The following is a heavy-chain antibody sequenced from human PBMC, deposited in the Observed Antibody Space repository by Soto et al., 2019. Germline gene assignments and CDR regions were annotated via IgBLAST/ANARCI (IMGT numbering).Heavy chain of an antibody. J-gene: IGHJ3*02. V-gene: IGHV3-23*01. Sequence: PGGSLRLSCAVSGFICSSYDMSWVRQAPGKGLEWVSTILVGGSTHYEDSVKGRFTISRVTSKNTVYLQMYSLTAGDTAFYYCAKATATGGGAFEIYGQGTMVTVSS. D-gene: IGHD2-8*02. CDR1: GFICSSYD. CDR2: ILVGGST. CDR3: AKATATGGGAFEI.